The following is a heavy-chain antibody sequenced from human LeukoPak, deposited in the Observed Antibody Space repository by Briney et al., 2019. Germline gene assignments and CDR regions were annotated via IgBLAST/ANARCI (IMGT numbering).Heavy chain of an antibody. CDR3: ARGLSLAAGGH. Sequence: SETLSLTCTVSGASISHYYWSWIRQTPAKGLEWMGHIHTSGGSTYYPSLKSRLTMSIDTSRNQLSLKLTSVTAADTAVYYCARGLSLAAGGHWGQGTQVTVSS. CDR2: IHTSGGS. V-gene: IGHV4-4*09. J-gene: IGHJ4*02. CDR1: GASISHYY. D-gene: IGHD6-19*01.